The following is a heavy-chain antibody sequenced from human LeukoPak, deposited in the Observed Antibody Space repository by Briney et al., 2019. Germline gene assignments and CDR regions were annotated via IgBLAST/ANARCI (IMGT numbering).Heavy chain of an antibody. CDR3: ARDWIDRGTFDP. D-gene: IGHD2-2*03. CDR2: IKSDGSVT. CDR1: GFTFSSYY. Sequence: PEGSLRLSCAASGFTFSSYYMHWVRQAPGKGLVWVSRIKSDGSVTGYADSVKGRFAISRDNAKNTMYLQMNSLRAEDTAVYYCARDWIDRGTFDPWGQGTLVTVSS. J-gene: IGHJ5*02. V-gene: IGHV3-74*01.